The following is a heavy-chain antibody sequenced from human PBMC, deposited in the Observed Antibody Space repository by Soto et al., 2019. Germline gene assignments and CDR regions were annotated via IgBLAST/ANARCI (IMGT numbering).Heavy chain of an antibody. CDR1: GFTFSDYY. CDR2: ISISGGTI. V-gene: IGHV3-11*01. J-gene: IGHJ4*02. CDR3: ARERARVFDS. Sequence: GSLRLSCAASGFTFSDYYMSWIRQAPGKGLEWLSYISISGGTIYYADSVKGRFSISRDSAKNSLYLQLSSLRAEDTAVYFCARERARVFDSWGQGTLVTVSS.